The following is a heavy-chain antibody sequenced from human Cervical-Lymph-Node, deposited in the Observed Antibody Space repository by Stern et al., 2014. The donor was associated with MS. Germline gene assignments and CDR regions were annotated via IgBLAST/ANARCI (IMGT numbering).Heavy chain of an antibody. CDR3: ARHVQGFDY. J-gene: IGHJ4*02. CDR1: GYSFTIYY. V-gene: IGHV5-51*01. CDR2: TYPYELDT. Sequence: EVQLVESGAEVKKPGESLKLSCKLSGYSFTIYYIALVRQMPRKGLEWVWVTYPYELDTTYSPSFQGQVTSAADKAITTAFLQWSSLRASDTAMYYCARHVQGFDYWGQGTLVTVSS.